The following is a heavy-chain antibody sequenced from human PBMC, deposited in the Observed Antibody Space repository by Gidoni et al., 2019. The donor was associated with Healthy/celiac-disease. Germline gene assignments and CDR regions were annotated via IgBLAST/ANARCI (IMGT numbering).Heavy chain of an antibody. CDR1: GGSFSGYY. Sequence: QVQLQQWGAGLLKHSETLSLTCAGHGGSFSGYYWSWIRQPPGKVLEWIGEINHSGSTNYNPSLKSRVTISVDTSKNQFSLKLSSVTAADTAVYYCARGYYDFWSGYGFDPWGQGTLVTVSS. V-gene: IGHV4-34*01. CDR3: ARGYYDFWSGYGFDP. CDR2: INHSGST. J-gene: IGHJ5*02. D-gene: IGHD3-3*01.